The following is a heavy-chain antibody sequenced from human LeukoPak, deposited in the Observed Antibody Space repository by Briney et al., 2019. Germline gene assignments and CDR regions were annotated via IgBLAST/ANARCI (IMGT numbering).Heavy chain of an antibody. J-gene: IGHJ2*01. CDR1: GYTFTIYY. Sequence: ASVTVSCTSSGYTFTIYYMHWVRQAPAQGLEWMGIINPSGGSTSYAQKFQGRVTMTRDTSTSTVYMELSSLRSEDTAVYYCARDRVHCSGGSCYPYWYFDLWGRGTLVTVSS. V-gene: IGHV1-46*01. D-gene: IGHD2-15*01. CDR2: INPSGGST. CDR3: ARDRVHCSGGSCYPYWYFDL.